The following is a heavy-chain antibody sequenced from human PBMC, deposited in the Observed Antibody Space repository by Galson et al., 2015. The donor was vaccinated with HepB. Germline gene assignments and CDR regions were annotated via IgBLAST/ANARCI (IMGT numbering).Heavy chain of an antibody. J-gene: IGHJ4*02. CDR2: IYPGDSDT. Sequence: QSGAEVKKPGESLKISCKGSGYSFTSYWIGWVRQMPGKGLEWMGIIYPGDSDTRYSPSFQGQVTISADKSISTAYLQWSSLKASDTAMYYCARLWPHSSGSYEMYYFDYWGQGTPVTVSS. CDR3: ARLWPHSSGSYEMYYFDY. D-gene: IGHD3-10*01. V-gene: IGHV5-51*01. CDR1: GYSFTSYW.